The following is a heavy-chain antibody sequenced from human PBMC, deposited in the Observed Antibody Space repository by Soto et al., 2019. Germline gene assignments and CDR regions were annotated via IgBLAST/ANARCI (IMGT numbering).Heavy chain of an antibody. CDR1: GYSFSEMS. J-gene: IGHJ4*02. CDR3: GPPGATGQIDY. V-gene: IGHV1-24*01. D-gene: IGHD3-10*01. CDR2: FDGEDGQT. Sequence: ASVKVSCKVSGYSFSEMSMHWVRQTPEKGLEWMGSFDGEDGQTMYAQKFQGRVTMTEDTSADTAYMELSSLRSDDTAVYYCGPPGATGQIDYWGQGSRVTVSS.